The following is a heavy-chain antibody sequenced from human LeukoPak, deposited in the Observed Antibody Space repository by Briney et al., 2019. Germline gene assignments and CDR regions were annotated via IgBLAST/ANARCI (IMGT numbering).Heavy chain of an antibody. Sequence: PGGSLRLSCTASGFKFSGSSIHWVRQASGKGLEWVGRIRSQANSYATAYVESVKGRFTISRDDSDNTAYLQMNSLTTEDTAVYYCISLDYDILTGSPQGWGQGTLVTVSS. J-gene: IGHJ4*02. V-gene: IGHV3-73*01. CDR3: ISLDYDILTGSPQG. CDR1: GFKFSGSS. CDR2: IRSQANSYAT. D-gene: IGHD3-9*01.